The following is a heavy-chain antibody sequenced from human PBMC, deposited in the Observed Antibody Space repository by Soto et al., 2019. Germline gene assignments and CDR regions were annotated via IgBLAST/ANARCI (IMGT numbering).Heavy chain of an antibody. D-gene: IGHD5-12*01. CDR2: SRDKVHSHTT. Sequence: EVQLAESGGGLVQPGGSVRLSCAASGFTFSDHYMDWVRQDPGKGLEWVGRSRDKVHSHTTEYAASVKGRFTISRGDSENSLYLQMNSLKTEETAVYYCARGAVSTGYFDYWGQGTLVTVSS. CDR1: GFTFSDHY. J-gene: IGHJ4*02. V-gene: IGHV3-72*01. CDR3: ARGAVSTGYFDY.